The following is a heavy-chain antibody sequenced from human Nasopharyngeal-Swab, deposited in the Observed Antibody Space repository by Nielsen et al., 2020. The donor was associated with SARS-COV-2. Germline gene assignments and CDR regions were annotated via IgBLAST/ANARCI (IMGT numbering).Heavy chain of an antibody. V-gene: IGHV6-1*01. CDR3: ARGFLQTGFDY. Sequence: SQILSLTCAISGDSVSSNNVGWNWIRQSPSRGLEWLGRTYYGSKWYNHYAPSVKSRVTIKPDTSKNQFSLQMDSVTPEDSAVYYCARGFLQTGFDYWGQGTLVTVSS. D-gene: IGHD3-9*01. CDR1: GDSVSSNNVG. J-gene: IGHJ4*02. CDR2: TYYGSKWYN.